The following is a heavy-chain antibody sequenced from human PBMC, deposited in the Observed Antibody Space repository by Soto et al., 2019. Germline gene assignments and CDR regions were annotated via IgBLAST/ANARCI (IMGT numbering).Heavy chain of an antibody. J-gene: IGHJ4*02. CDR3: ARDRRGSYEDFDY. CDR1: GFTFSSYW. CDR2: IKQDGSEK. V-gene: IGHV3-7*01. Sequence: EVQLVESGGGLVQPGGSLRLSCAASGFTFSSYWMSWVRQAPGKGLEWVANIKQDGSEKYYVDSVKGRFTISRDNAKNSLYLQINSLRAEDTAVYYCARDRRGSYEDFDYWGQGTLVTVSS. D-gene: IGHD3-10*01.